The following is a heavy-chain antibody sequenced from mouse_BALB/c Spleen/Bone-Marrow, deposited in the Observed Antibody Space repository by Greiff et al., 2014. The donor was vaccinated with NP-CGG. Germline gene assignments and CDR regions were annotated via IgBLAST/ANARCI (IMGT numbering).Heavy chain of an antibody. CDR1: GYIFTSYT. V-gene: IGHV1-4*02. D-gene: IGHD1-1*01. CDR3: AREGTYYAYFDY. Sequence: QVQLKQSAAELARPGASVKLSCKASGYIFTSYTIEWIKQRPGQGLEWIGYINPSIGYTEYNQKFKDKTTLTADTSSSTTYMQLSSLTSEDSAVYYWAREGTYYAYFDYWGQGTTLTVSS. J-gene: IGHJ2*01. CDR2: INPSIGYT.